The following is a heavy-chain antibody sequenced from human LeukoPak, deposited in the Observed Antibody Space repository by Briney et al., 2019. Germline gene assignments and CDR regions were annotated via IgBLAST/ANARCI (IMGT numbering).Heavy chain of an antibody. J-gene: IGHJ5*02. CDR3: ARDRYSSGWYRYNWFDP. CDR2: IIPIFGTA. CDR1: GGTFSGYA. Sequence: SVKVSCKASGGTFSGYAISWVRQAPGQGLEWMGGIIPIFGTANYAQKFQGRVTITADESTSTAYMELSSLRSEDTAVYYCARDRYSSGWYRYNWFDPWGQGTLVTVSS. V-gene: IGHV1-69*13. D-gene: IGHD6-19*01.